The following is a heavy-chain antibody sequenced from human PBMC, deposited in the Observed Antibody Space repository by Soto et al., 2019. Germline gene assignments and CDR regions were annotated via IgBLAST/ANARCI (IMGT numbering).Heavy chain of an antibody. CDR3: VRDDDQEANALDY. J-gene: IGHJ4*02. V-gene: IGHV3-33*01. CDR1: GFMFSNYG. Sequence: QPVGALRLSCAASGFMFSNYGFHWVRQAPGKGLEWVAVITSDGPKDFYADSVKGRFTISRDNSKNTLYLEMNSLRAGDTAVYYCVRDDDQEANALDYWGQGTLVTVSS. CDR2: ITSDGPKD. D-gene: IGHD2-2*01.